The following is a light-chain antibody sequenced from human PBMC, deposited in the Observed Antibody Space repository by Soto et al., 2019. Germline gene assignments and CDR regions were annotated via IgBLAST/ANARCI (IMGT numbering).Light chain of an antibody. V-gene: IGLV2-14*03. CDR2: DGS. Sequence: QSALTQPASVSGSPGQSITISCTGTSSDVGGYSCVSWYQHHPGKAPKVLIYDGSSRPSGVSNRFSGSKSCNTASLTISGLQAADEADYYCSSSTSSQAPYVFGPGTKLTVL. CDR3: SSSTSSQAPYV. CDR1: SSDVGGYSC. J-gene: IGLJ1*01.